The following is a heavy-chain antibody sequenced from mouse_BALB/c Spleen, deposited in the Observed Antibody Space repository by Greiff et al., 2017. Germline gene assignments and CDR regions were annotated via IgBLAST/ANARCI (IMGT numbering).Heavy chain of an antibody. CDR3: ARYKLLPYWYFDV. V-gene: IGHV3-8*02. D-gene: IGHD2-12*01. CDR2: ISYSGST. CDR1: GDSITSGY. J-gene: IGHJ1*01. Sequence: EVQLVESGPSLVKPSQTLSLTCSVTGDSITSGYWNWIRKFPGNKLEYMGYISYSGSTYYNPSLKSRISITRDTSKNQYYLQLNSVTTEDTATYYCARYKLLPYWYFDVWGAGTTVTVSS.